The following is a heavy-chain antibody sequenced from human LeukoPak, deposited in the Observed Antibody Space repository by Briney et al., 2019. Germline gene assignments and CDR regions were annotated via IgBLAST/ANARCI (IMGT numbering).Heavy chain of an antibody. V-gene: IGHV3-21*01. CDR2: ISSSSSYI. Sequence: GGSLRLSCAASGFTFSSYSMNWVRQVPGKGLEWVSSISSSSSYIYYADSVKGRFTISRDNAKNSLYLQMNSLRAEDTAVYYCARVIQLWSLYYFDYWGQGTLVTVSS. J-gene: IGHJ4*02. CDR1: GFTFSSYS. D-gene: IGHD5-18*01. CDR3: ARVIQLWSLYYFDY.